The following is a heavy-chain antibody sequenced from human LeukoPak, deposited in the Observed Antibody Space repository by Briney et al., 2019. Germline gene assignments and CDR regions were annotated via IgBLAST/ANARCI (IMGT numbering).Heavy chain of an antibody. D-gene: IGHD6-19*01. Sequence: ASVKVSCKASGYTFTGYYMHWVRQAPGQGLEWMGWINPNSGGTNYAQKFQGRVTVTRDTSISTAYMELSRLRSDDTAVYYCARVLVAGTGHYYYGMDVWGQGTTVTVSS. CDR2: INPNSGGT. CDR1: GYTFTGYY. J-gene: IGHJ6*02. CDR3: ARVLVAGTGHYYYGMDV. V-gene: IGHV1-2*02.